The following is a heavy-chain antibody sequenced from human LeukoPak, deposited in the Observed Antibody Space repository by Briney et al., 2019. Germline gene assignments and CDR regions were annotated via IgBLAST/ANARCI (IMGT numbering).Heavy chain of an antibody. CDR2: ISGSGGST. Sequence: GGSLRLSCVVSGLTFSSYAMSWVRQAPGKGLEWVSAISGSGGSTYYADSVKGRFTISRDNSKNTLYLQMNSLRAEDTAVYYCAKRGSSGWYVPAGIDYWGQGTLVTVSS. V-gene: IGHV3-23*01. D-gene: IGHD6-19*01. CDR1: GLTFSSYA. J-gene: IGHJ4*02. CDR3: AKRGSSGWYVPAGIDY.